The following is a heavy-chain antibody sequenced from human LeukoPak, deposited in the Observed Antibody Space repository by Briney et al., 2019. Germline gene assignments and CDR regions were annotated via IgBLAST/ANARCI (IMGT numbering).Heavy chain of an antibody. CDR1: WFSLSTSGVG. V-gene: IGHV2-5*02. Sequence: SGPTLVNPTQTLTLTCTFSWFSLSTSGVGVGWIRQPPGMALEWLALIYWDDDKRYSPSLKSRLTVTKDTSKNQVVLTMTNMDPVDTATYYCAHREGSQQLGFFDYWGQGTLVTVSS. CDR3: AHREGSQQLGFFDY. J-gene: IGHJ4*02. D-gene: IGHD6-13*01. CDR2: IYWDDDK.